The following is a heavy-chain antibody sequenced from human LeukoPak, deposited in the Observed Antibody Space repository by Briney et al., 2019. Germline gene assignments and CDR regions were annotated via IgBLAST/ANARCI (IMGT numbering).Heavy chain of an antibody. Sequence: PGGSLRLSCTASGFTFGDYAMSWFRQAPGKGLEWVAFIRSKGYGGTTEYAASVKGRFTISRDDSKSIAYLQMNSLKTEDTAVYYCIRDRGGWGGYWGQGTLVTVSS. CDR1: GFTFGDYA. J-gene: IGHJ4*02. CDR2: IRSKGYGGTT. CDR3: IRDRGGWGGY. V-gene: IGHV3-49*03. D-gene: IGHD3-16*01.